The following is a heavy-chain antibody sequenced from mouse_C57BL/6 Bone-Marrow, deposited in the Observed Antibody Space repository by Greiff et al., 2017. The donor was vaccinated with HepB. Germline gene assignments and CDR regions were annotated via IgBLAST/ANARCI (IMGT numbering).Heavy chain of an antibody. Sequence: VQLQQPGTELVKPGASVKLSCKASGYTFTSYWMHWVKQRPGQGLEWIGNINPSNGGTNYNEKFKSKATLTVDKSSSTAYMQLSSLTSEDSAVYDCAPAYYSNLAWFAYWGQGTLVTVSA. CDR1: GYTFTSYW. J-gene: IGHJ3*01. D-gene: IGHD2-5*01. V-gene: IGHV1-53*01. CDR3: APAYYSNLAWFAY. CDR2: INPSNGGT.